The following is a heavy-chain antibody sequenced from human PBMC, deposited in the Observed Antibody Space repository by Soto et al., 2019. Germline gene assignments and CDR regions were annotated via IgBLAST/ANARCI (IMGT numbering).Heavy chain of an antibody. J-gene: IGHJ6*02. CDR3: AKSRPNYYYYYGMDV. CDR1: GGSISSYY. V-gene: IGHV4-59*01. CDR2: IFYSGST. Sequence: QVQLQESGPGLVKPSETLSLTCTVSGGSISSYYWSWIRQPPGKGLEWIGYIFYSGSTNYNPSLNSRVTISVDTSKNQFSLKLSSVTAADTAVYYCAKSRPNYYYYYGMDVWGQGTTVTVSS.